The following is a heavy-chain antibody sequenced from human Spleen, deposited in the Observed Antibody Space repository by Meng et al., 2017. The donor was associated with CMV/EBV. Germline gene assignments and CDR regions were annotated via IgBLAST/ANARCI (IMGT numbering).Heavy chain of an antibody. Sequence: KASGYTVTTHGIAWVRQAPGQGLEWMGWISTYNGNTLYTQKFQGRVTMTTDTSTSTAYMELRSLRSDDTAVYYCARDEDSSAFWFDPWGQGTLVTVSS. V-gene: IGHV1-18*01. J-gene: IGHJ5*02. CDR3: ARDEDSSAFWFDP. CDR1: GYTVTTHG. CDR2: ISTYNGNT. D-gene: IGHD3-22*01.